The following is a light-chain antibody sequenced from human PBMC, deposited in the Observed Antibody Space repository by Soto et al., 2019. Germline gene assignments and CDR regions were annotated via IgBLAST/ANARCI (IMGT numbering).Light chain of an antibody. CDR1: QDISNY. Sequence: DIQMTQSPSSLSASVGDRVTITCQASQDISNYLNWYQQKPGKAPKLLIYDASNLETGVPSRFXGSGSGTDFTFTISSLQAEDIATYYCQQYDNLLLFTFGPGTKVDIK. V-gene: IGKV1-33*01. J-gene: IGKJ3*01. CDR2: DAS. CDR3: QQYDNLLLFT.